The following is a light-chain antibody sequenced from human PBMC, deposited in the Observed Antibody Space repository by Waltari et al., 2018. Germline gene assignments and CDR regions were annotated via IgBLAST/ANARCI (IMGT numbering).Light chain of an antibody. CDR1: SSDVGGYNY. CDR3: SSYTSSSTSWV. Sequence: QSALTQPASVSGSPGQSITISCTGTSSDVGGYNYVSWDQQHPGKAPKLMISDVSKRPSGVSNRFSGSKSGNTASLPISGLQAEDEADYYCSSYTSSSTSWVFGGGTKLTVL. V-gene: IGLV2-14*01. J-gene: IGLJ3*02. CDR2: DVS.